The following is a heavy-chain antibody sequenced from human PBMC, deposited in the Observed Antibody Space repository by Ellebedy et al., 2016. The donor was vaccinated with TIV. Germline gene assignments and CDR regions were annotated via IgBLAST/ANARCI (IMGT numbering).Heavy chain of an antibody. Sequence: GGSLRLSCAASGFSYLSYWMSWVRQAPGKGLEWVANINQVGSDRYYVDSVRGRFTISRDKARNSLFLQMNSRRAEDTAVYYCTREGAYGDYYRVSFPSDPWGQGTLVTVSS. D-gene: IGHD4-17*01. V-gene: IGHV3-7*01. J-gene: IGHJ5*02. CDR2: INQVGSDR. CDR3: TREGAYGDYYRVSFPSDP. CDR1: GFSYLSYW.